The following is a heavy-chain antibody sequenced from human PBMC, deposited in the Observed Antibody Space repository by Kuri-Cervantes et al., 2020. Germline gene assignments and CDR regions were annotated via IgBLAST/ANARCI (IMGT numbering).Heavy chain of an antibody. D-gene: IGHD3-10*01. CDR2: IYTSGST. V-gene: IGHV4-61*02. CDR3: ARDPMVRGGGLDY. Sequence: LRLSCTVSGGSISSGSYYWSWIRQPAGKGLEWIGRIYTSGSTNYNPSLKSRVTISVDTSKNQFSLKLGSVTAADTAVYYCARDPMVRGGGLDYWGQGTLVTVSS. CDR1: GGSISSGSYY. J-gene: IGHJ4*02.